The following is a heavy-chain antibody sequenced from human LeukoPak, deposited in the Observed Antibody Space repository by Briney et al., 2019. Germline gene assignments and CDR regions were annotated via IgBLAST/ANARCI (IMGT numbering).Heavy chain of an antibody. CDR3: AREAIVRYYYYYMDV. D-gene: IGHD3-22*01. Sequence: ASVKVSCKAWVYTFTSYCISWVRQARGQGLEGMGWISAYNGNTNYAQKLQGRVTMTTDTSTSTAYMELRSLRSDDTAVYYCAREAIVRYYYYYMDVWGKGTTVTVSS. J-gene: IGHJ6*03. CDR2: ISAYNGNT. V-gene: IGHV1-18*01. CDR1: VYTFTSYC.